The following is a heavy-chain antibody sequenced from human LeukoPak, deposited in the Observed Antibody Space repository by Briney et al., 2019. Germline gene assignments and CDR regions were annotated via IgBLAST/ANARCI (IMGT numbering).Heavy chain of an antibody. V-gene: IGHV3-7*03. CDR3: ARVPPYSSSWSQSIYYYYYYYMDV. CDR1: GGTFSAYW. J-gene: IGHJ6*03. D-gene: IGHD6-13*01. Sequence: PGGSLRLSCAVSGGTFSAYWMAWVRQSPGKGLEWVAEINEDGSVKYYVDSMKGRFTISRDNAKNSLYLQMNSLRAEDTALYYCARVPPYSSSWSQSIYYYYYYYMDVWGKGTTVTVSS. CDR2: INEDGSVK.